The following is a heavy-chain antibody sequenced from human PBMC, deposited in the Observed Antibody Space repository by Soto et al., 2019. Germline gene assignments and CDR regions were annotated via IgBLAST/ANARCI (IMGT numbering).Heavy chain of an antibody. CDR2: IYFTGST. CDR3: TRVPPRAQWFDP. V-gene: IGHV4-61*01. J-gene: IGHJ5*02. Sequence: KSSETLSLTCTVSGGAVSSGTYYWSWIRQPPGKGLEWIGHIYFTGSTNYNPSLKSRVTMTLDTSRNQFTLKLSSVTAADTAVYYCTRVPPRAQWFDPWGRGTLVTVSS. CDR1: GGAVSSGTYY.